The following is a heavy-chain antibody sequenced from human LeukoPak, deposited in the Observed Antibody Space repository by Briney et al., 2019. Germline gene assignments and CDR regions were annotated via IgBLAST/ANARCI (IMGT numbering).Heavy chain of an antibody. J-gene: IGHJ4*02. Sequence: SETLSLTCTVSGASISSGGYYWNWIRQHPGKDLEWIGYIFYNGRSYYNPSLKSRVTMTVNTSKNQFSLKLSSVTAADTAVYYCARGRSQKNPRIAAAGTPFDYWGQGTLVTVSS. CDR1: GASISSGGYY. CDR3: ARGRSQKNPRIAAAGTPFDY. D-gene: IGHD6-13*01. V-gene: IGHV4-31*03. CDR2: IFYNGRS.